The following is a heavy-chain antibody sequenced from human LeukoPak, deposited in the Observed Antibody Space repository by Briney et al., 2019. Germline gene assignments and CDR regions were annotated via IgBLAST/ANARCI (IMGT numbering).Heavy chain of an antibody. Sequence: GGFLRLSCAASGFTFSGSAMHWFRQASGKGLEWVGRIRSKANSYATAYAASVKGRFTISRDDSKNTAYLQMNSLKTEDTAVYYCTSRVVTAIYWGQGTLVTVSS. J-gene: IGHJ4*02. CDR2: IRSKANSYAT. V-gene: IGHV3-73*01. CDR1: GFTFSGSA. CDR3: TSRVVTAIY. D-gene: IGHD2-21*02.